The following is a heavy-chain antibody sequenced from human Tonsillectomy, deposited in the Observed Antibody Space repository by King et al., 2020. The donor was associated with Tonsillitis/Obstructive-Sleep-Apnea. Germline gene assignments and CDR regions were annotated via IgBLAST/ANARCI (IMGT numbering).Heavy chain of an antibody. J-gene: IGHJ6*02. CDR2: ISYDGSNK. CDR1: GFTFSNYA. D-gene: IGHD5-12*01. Sequence: VQLVESGGGVVQPGRSLRLSCAASGFTFSNYAMDWVRQAPGKGLEWVAVISYDGSNKYYADSVKGRFSISRDNSKNTLYLQMNSLRAEDTAVYYCAREQCYDFEDDYYYYGRDVRRQGTTLTVSS. V-gene: IGHV3-30*04. CDR3: AREQCYDFEDDYYYYGRDV.